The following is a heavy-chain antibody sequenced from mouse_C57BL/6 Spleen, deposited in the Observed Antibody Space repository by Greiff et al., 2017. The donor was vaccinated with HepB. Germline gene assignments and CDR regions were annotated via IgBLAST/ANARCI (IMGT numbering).Heavy chain of an antibody. CDR2: ISDGGSYT. V-gene: IGHV5-4*01. J-gene: IGHJ4*01. CDR3: ARDKPSYAMDY. Sequence: EVKVVESGGGLVKPGGSLKLSCAASGFTFSSYAMSWVRQTPEKRLEWVATISDGGSYTYYPDNVKGRFTISRDNAKNNLYLQMSHLKSEDTAMYYCARDKPSYAMDYWGQGTSVTVSS. CDR1: GFTFSSYA.